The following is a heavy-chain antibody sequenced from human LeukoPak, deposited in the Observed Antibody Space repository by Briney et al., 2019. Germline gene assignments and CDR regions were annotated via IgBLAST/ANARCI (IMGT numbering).Heavy chain of an antibody. CDR1: GYSISSGYY. V-gene: IGHV4-38-2*02. CDR3: ARGVRGVTTFDY. CDR2: IYTSGST. D-gene: IGHD3-10*01. J-gene: IGHJ4*02. Sequence: SETLSLTCTVSGYSISSGYYWGWIRQPPGKGLEWIGSIYTSGSTNYNPSLKSRVTISVDTSKNQFSLKLSSVTAADTAVYYCARGVRGVTTFDYWGQGTLVTVSS.